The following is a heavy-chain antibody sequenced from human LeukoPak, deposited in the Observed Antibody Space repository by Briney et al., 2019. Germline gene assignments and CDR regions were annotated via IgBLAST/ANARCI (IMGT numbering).Heavy chain of an antibody. V-gene: IGHV4-30-2*01. Sequence: SETLSLTCAVSGGSISSGGYSWSWIRQPPGKGLEWIGYIYHSGSTYYNPSLKGRVTISVDRSKNQFSLKLSSVTAADTAVYYCARDRNYGDAFDIWGQGTMVTVSS. J-gene: IGHJ3*02. CDR2: IYHSGST. D-gene: IGHD1-7*01. CDR3: ARDRNYGDAFDI. CDR1: GGSISSGGYS.